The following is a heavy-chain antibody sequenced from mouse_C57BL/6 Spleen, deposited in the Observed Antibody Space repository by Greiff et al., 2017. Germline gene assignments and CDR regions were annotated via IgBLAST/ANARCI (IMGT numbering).Heavy chain of an antibody. D-gene: IGHD2-5*01. J-gene: IGHJ1*03. CDR1: GFTFSDYY. Sequence: EVKLMESEGGLVQPGSSMKLSCTASGFTFSDYYMAWVRQVPEKGLEWVANINYDGSSTYYLASLKSRFIISRDNAKNILYLQMSSLKSEDTATYYCARDNYSKEDWYFDVWGTGTTVTVSS. V-gene: IGHV5-16*01. CDR3: ARDNYSKEDWYFDV. CDR2: INYDGSST.